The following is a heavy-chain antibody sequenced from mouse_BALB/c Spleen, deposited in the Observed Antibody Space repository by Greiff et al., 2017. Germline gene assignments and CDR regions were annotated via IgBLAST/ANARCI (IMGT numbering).Heavy chain of an antibody. Sequence: EVKLVESGGGLVQPGGSLKLSCAASGFDFSRYWMSWVRQAPGKGLEWIGEINPDSSTINYTPSLKDKFIISRDNAKNTLYLQMSKVRSEDTALYYCARPIYYDYFYYFDYWGQGTTLTVSS. CDR2: INPDSSTI. J-gene: IGHJ2*01. D-gene: IGHD2-4*01. CDR3: ARPIYYDYFYYFDY. CDR1: GFDFSRYW. V-gene: IGHV4-1*02.